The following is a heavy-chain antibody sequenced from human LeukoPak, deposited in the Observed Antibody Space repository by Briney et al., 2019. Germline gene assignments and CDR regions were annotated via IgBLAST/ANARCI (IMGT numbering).Heavy chain of an antibody. CDR2: IKSKTDGGTT. Sequence: GGSLRLSCVASGFTFSNAWMSWVRQAPGKGLEWVGRIKSKTDGGTTDYAAPVKGRFTISRDDSENTLYLQMNSLKTEDTAVYYCATDPTVATLGFDYWGQGTLVIVSS. V-gene: IGHV3-15*01. D-gene: IGHD4-23*01. CDR3: ATDPTVATLGFDY. CDR1: GFTFSNAW. J-gene: IGHJ4*02.